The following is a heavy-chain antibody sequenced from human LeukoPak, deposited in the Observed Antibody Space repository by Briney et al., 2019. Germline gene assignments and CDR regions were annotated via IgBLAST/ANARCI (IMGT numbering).Heavy chain of an antibody. J-gene: IGHJ4*02. CDR3: AKDSRAYYYDSPWDY. CDR1: GFTFSSYG. CDR2: IRYDGSNK. Sequence: LSGGSLRLSCAASGFTFSSYGMHWVRQAPGKGLEWVAFIRYDGSNKYYADSVKGRFTISRDNSKNTLYLQMNSLRAEDTAVYYCAKDSRAYYYDSPWDYWGQGTLVTVSS. D-gene: IGHD3-22*01. V-gene: IGHV3-30*02.